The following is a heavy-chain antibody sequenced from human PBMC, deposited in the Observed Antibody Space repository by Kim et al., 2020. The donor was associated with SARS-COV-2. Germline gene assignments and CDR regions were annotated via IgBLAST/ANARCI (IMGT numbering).Heavy chain of an antibody. V-gene: IGHV3-23*01. CDR3: TRGGTLVKYSYYGMIV. D-gene: IGHD1-1*01. CDR2: FDGSGGRT. CDR1: GFISSSYA. J-gene: IGHJ6*02. Sequence: GSLRLSCAASGFISSSYAMTWVREAPGKGLEWVSAFDGSGGRTYYADSVMGRFTISRDTSENTLYLQLNSLRAEDTAIYSCTRGGTLVKYSYYGMIVWGQGTSVTVS.